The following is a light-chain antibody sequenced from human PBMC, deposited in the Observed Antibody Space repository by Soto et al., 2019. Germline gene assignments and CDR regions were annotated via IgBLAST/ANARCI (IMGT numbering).Light chain of an antibody. V-gene: IGKV1-12*01. Sequence: DIQMTQSPSSVSASVGDRVTITCRTSQGISSWVAWYQQKPGNAPRLLIYAASSLESGVPSRFSGSGSGTDFTLTSSSLQPEDFATYDCLPANSFPLTFGEGTKVEIK. J-gene: IGKJ4*01. CDR1: QGISSW. CDR2: AAS. CDR3: LPANSFPLT.